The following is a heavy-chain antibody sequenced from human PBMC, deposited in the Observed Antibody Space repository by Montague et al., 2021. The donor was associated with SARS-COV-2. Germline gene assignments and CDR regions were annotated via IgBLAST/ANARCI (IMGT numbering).Heavy chain of an antibody. J-gene: IGHJ4*02. Sequence: SETLSLTCTISGGSITGYFWTWIRQPPGKGLEWLGHMHYSGSTKYNPSLESRVTMSIDTSESQFSLHLRSVTAADRGVYYCARVPFSSSWYYLDYWGQGTLVTVSS. V-gene: IGHV4-59*12. D-gene: IGHD6-13*01. CDR3: ARVPFSSSWYYLDY. CDR1: GGSITGYF. CDR2: MHYSGST.